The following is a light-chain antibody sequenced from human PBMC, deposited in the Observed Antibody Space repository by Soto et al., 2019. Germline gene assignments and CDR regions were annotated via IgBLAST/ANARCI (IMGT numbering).Light chain of an antibody. V-gene: IGLV1-40*01. J-gene: IGLJ3*02. Sequence: QSALTQPPSVSGAPGQRVTISCTGSSSNIGAGYAVHWYQQLPGTAPKLLIYGNSDRPSGVPDRFSGSKSDTSASLAITRLQAEDEADYYCQSYDSSLSGYVFGGGTKLTVL. CDR3: QSYDSSLSGYV. CDR2: GNS. CDR1: SSNIGAGYA.